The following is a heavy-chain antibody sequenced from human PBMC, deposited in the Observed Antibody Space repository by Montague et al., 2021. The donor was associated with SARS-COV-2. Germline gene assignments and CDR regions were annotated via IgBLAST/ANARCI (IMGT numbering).Heavy chain of an antibody. CDR1: GGSMRDYY. CDR2: IYYSGST. D-gene: IGHD3-22*01. Sequence: SETLSLTCTVSGGSMRDYYWSWIRQPPGEGLEWIGYIYYSGSTDYNPSLNSRVTLSLDTSKNQFSLNLRSVTAADSAFYYCARVHYYTGYVYSWGRGTLVSVSS. J-gene: IGHJ4*02. CDR3: ARVHYYTGYVYS. V-gene: IGHV4-59*01.